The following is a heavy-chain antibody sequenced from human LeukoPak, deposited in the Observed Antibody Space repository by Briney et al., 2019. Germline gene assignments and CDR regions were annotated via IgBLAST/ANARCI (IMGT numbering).Heavy chain of an antibody. CDR2: IYTSGST. Sequence: SETLSLTCTVSGGSISSYYWSWIRQPAGKGLEWIGRIYTSGSTNYNPSLKSRVTMSVDTSKNQFSPKLSSVTAADSAVYYCAREIVVVPAATDYYYYYYYMDVWGKGTTVTVSS. CDR1: GGSISSYY. CDR3: AREIVVVPAATDYYYYYYYMDV. V-gene: IGHV4-4*07. J-gene: IGHJ6*03. D-gene: IGHD2-2*01.